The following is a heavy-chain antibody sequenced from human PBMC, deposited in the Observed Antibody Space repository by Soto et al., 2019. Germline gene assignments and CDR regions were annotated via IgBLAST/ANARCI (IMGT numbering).Heavy chain of an antibody. CDR2: INAGNGNT. CDR1: GYTFTSYA. D-gene: IGHD3-22*01. CDR3: ARDQSITMIVEGWGDFDI. J-gene: IGHJ3*02. V-gene: IGHV1-3*01. Sequence: GASVKVSCKSSGYTFTSYAMHWVRQAPGQRLEWMGWINAGNGNTKYSQKFQGRVTITRDTSASTAYMERSSMRSEDTAVYHCARDQSITMIVEGWGDFDIWGQGTMVTVSS.